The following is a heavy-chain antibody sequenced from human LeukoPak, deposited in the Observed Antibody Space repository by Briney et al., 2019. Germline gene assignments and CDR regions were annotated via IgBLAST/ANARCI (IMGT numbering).Heavy chain of an antibody. CDR1: GGSITGYY. Sequence: SETLSLTCTVSGGSITGYYWGWIRQPPGKGLEWIGYIYYSGSTNYNPSLKSRVSISVDSSKTQFSLKLSSVTAADTAVYYCAGSFDGYRTYYFDYWGQGTLVTVSS. CDR2: IYYSGST. V-gene: IGHV4-59*01. CDR3: AGSFDGYRTYYFDY. J-gene: IGHJ4*02. D-gene: IGHD5-24*01.